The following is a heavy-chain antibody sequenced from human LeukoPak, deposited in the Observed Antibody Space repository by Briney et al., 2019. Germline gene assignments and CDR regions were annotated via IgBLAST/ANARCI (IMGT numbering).Heavy chain of an antibody. Sequence: PGGSLRLSCAASGFTLSSYSMNWVRQAPGKGLEWVSSISSSSSYIYYADSVKGRFTISRDNAKNSLYLQMNSQRAEDTAVYYCARDPRYCSSTSCYIGDYWGQGTLVTVSS. V-gene: IGHV3-21*01. D-gene: IGHD2-2*02. CDR1: GFTLSSYS. CDR3: ARDPRYCSSTSCYIGDY. J-gene: IGHJ4*02. CDR2: ISSSSSYI.